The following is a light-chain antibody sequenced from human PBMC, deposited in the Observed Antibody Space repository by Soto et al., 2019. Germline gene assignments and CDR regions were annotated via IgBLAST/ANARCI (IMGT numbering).Light chain of an antibody. Sequence: QLVLTQSPSASASLGASVKLTCTLSSGHSNYAIAWHQQQPEKGPRYSMRLNSDGSHTKGDGVPDRFSGSSSGADRYLNISSLQSEDEADYYCQTWGTGMIFGGGTKVTVL. V-gene: IGLV4-69*01. J-gene: IGLJ2*01. CDR1: SGHSNYA. CDR2: LNSDGSH. CDR3: QTWGTGMI.